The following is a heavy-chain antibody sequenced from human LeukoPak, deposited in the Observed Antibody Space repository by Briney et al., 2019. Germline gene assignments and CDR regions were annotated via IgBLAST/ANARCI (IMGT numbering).Heavy chain of an antibody. CDR3: ARANLLSCSSTSCLLDY. V-gene: IGHV1-2*02. Sequence: ASVKVSFMSSVYTHTDYYWHAVRQAPGQGCEGMGWINPVSGGTNYVRKFQGRVTMTRDPCISTAYMELRRLRSDDTVVYYCARANLLSCSSTSCLLDYWGQGTLVTVSS. D-gene: IGHD2-2*01. CDR2: INPVSGGT. CDR1: VYTHTDYY. J-gene: IGHJ4*02.